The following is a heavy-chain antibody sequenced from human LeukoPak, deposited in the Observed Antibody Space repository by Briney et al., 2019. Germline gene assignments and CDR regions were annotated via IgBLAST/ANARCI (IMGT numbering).Heavy chain of an antibody. V-gene: IGHV4-34*01. Sequence: SETLSLTCAVYGGSFSGYYWSWIRQPPGKGLEWIGYIYHSGSTYYNPSLKSRVTISVDRSKNQFSLKLSSVTAADTAVYYCARAENDSSGYTYYFDYWGQGTLVTVSS. CDR2: IYHSGST. CDR3: ARAENDSSGYTYYFDY. J-gene: IGHJ4*02. CDR1: GGSFSGYY. D-gene: IGHD3-22*01.